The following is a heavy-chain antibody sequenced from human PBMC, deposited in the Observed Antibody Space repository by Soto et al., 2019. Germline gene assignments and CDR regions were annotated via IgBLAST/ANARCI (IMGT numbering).Heavy chain of an antibody. D-gene: IGHD2-2*02. J-gene: IGHJ6*02. CDR1: GFTFSSYG. CDR2: IWYDGSNK. Sequence: HPVGSLRLSCAASGFTFSSYGMHWVRQAPGKGLEWVAVIWYDGSNKYYADSVKGRFTISRDNAKNSVSLQMNSLRAEDTAVYYCAREYTAWPLAYGLDVWGQGTTVTVSS. V-gene: IGHV3-33*01. CDR3: AREYTAWPLAYGLDV.